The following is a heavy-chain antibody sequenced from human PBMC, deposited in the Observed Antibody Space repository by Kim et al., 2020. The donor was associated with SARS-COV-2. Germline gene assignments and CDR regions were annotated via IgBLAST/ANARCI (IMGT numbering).Heavy chain of an antibody. Sequence: GHTKYSRKFQGRVTITRDTSASTAYMELISLRSEDTAVYYCAMSTSGFDPWGQGTLVTVSS. CDR3: AMSTSGFDP. V-gene: IGHV1-3*01. CDR2: GHT. D-gene: IGHD2-2*01. J-gene: IGHJ5*02.